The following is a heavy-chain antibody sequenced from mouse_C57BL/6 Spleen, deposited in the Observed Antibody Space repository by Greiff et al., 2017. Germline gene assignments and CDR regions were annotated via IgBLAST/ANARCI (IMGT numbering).Heavy chain of an antibody. J-gene: IGHJ4*01. CDR1: GFSLTSYG. CDR3: AKGGNFPYYYAMDY. Sequence: VKLQESGPGLVAPSQSLSITCTVSGFSLTSYGVSWVRQSPGKGLEWLGVIWGDGSTNYHSALISRLSISKDNSKSQVFLKLNRLQTDDTATYYCAKGGNFPYYYAMDYWGQGTSVTVSS. CDR2: IWGDGST. V-gene: IGHV2-3*01.